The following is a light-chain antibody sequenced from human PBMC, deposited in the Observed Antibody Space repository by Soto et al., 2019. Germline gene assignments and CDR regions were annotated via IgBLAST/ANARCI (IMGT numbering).Light chain of an antibody. J-gene: IGKJ1*01. Sequence: EIVMTQSPATLLVSPGERATLSCRASQRVFSSLAWYQQRPGQAPRLLIYGSATRATGIPDRFSGSGSGTEFTLTISSLQSEDSAVYYCQQYHSWPAFGQGTKVEIK. CDR1: QRVFSS. V-gene: IGKV3-15*01. CDR2: GSA. CDR3: QQYHSWPA.